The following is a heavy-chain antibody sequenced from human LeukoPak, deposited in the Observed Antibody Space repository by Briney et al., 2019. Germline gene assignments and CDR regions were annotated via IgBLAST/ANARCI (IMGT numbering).Heavy chain of an antibody. Sequence: SETLSLTCAVYGGSFSGYYWSWIRQPPGKGLEWIGEINHSGSTNYNPSLKSRVTISVDTSKNQFSLKLSSVTAADTAVYYCARRRFGVVIWWGGGVSWFDPWGQGTLVTVSS. V-gene: IGHV4-34*01. D-gene: IGHD3-3*01. CDR3: ARRRFGVVIWWGGGVSWFDP. CDR2: INHSGST. J-gene: IGHJ5*02. CDR1: GGSFSGYY.